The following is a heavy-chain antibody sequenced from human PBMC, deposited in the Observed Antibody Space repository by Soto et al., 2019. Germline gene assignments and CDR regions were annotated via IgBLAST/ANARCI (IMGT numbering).Heavy chain of an antibody. D-gene: IGHD2-15*01. CDR3: AREVGCSGGSCYSGELDY. V-gene: IGHV3-53*04. J-gene: IGHJ4*02. CDR1: GFTVSSNY. CDR2: IYSGGST. Sequence: EVQLVESGGGLVQPGGSLRLSCAASGFTVSSNYMSWVRQAPGKGLEWVSVIYSGGSTYYADSVKGRFTISRHNSKNTLYLQMNSLRAEDTAVYYCAREVGCSGGSCYSGELDYWGQGTLVTVSS.